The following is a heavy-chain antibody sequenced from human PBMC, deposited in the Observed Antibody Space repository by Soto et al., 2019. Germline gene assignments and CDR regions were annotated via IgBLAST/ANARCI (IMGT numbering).Heavy chain of an antibody. Sequence: EVQLVESGGGLIQPGGSLRLSCAASGFTVSSNYMSWVRQAPGKGLEWVSVIYSGGSTYYADSVKGRFTISRDNSKNTLYLQMSSLRAEDTAVYYCGRERIYSSSSYGMDVWGQGTTVTVSS. CDR2: IYSGGST. D-gene: IGHD6-6*01. J-gene: IGHJ6*02. CDR3: GRERIYSSSSYGMDV. V-gene: IGHV3-53*01. CDR1: GFTVSSNY.